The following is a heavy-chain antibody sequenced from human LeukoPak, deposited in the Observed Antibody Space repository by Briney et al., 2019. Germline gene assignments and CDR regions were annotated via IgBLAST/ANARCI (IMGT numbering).Heavy chain of an antibody. J-gene: IGHJ4*02. D-gene: IGHD1-26*01. CDR3: AQGAVYSGGYYQLDY. CDR2: IYTSGST. CDR1: GFTFSSYG. V-gene: IGHV4-38-2*01. Sequence: PGGSLRLSCAASGFTFSSYGMHWVRQPPGKGLEWIGSIYTSGSTHYNPSLKSRVTISVDTSKNQLSLKLSSVTAADTAVYYCAQGAVYSGGYYQLDYWGQGTLVTVSS.